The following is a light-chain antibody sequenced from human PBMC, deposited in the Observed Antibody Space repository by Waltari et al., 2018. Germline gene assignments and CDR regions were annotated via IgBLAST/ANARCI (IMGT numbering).Light chain of an antibody. J-gene: IGLJ2*01. CDR1: SLRRFY. V-gene: IGLV3-19*01. CDR3: NSRDSGGNYVL. Sequence: SSELTQDPALSVALGQTVRITCQGDSLRRFYSSRYQQKPGQAPVLVFYGKTNRPSGIPDRFSGSSSGNTASLTITGAQAEDEADYYCNSRDSGGNYVLFGGGTKVTVL. CDR2: GKT.